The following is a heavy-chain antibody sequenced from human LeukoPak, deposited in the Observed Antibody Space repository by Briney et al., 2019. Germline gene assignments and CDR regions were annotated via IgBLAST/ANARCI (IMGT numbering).Heavy chain of an antibody. CDR1: GYSFTSYW. CDR3: ARPYCSSTTRYKYGMDV. V-gene: IGHV5-51*01. CDR2: IYPGDSDT. Sequence: GESLKISCKGSGYSFTSYWICWVRQMPGKGLEWMGIIYPGDSDTRYSPSFQGQVTISADKSISTAYLQWSSLKASDTAMYYCARPYCSSTTRYKYGMDVWGQGTTVTVSS. J-gene: IGHJ6*02. D-gene: IGHD2-2*02.